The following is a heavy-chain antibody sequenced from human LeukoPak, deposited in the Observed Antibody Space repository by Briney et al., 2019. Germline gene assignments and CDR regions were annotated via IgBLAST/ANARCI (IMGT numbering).Heavy chain of an antibody. CDR3: AKVHGTGDIVVVPAAR. Sequence: GGSLRLSCAASGFTFSSYAMSWVRQAPGKGLEWVSAISGSGGSTYYADSVKGRFTISRDNSENTLYLQMSSLRAEDTAVYYCAKVHGTGDIVVVPAARWGQGTLVTVSS. V-gene: IGHV3-23*01. D-gene: IGHD2-2*01. J-gene: IGHJ4*02. CDR2: ISGSGGST. CDR1: GFTFSSYA.